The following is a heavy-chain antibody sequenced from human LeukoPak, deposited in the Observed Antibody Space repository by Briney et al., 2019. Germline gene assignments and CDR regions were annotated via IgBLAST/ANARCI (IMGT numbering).Heavy chain of an antibody. V-gene: IGHV1-18*01. Sequence: ASVKVSCKASGYTFTSYGISWVRQAPGQGLEWMGWISAYNGNTNYAQKLQGRVTMTTDTSTSTAYMELRSLRSDDTAVYYCARASMEDIVVVPAAIKWYFDLWGRGTLVTVSS. D-gene: IGHD2-2*01. CDR3: ARASMEDIVVVPAAIKWYFDL. CDR1: GYTFTSYG. J-gene: IGHJ2*01. CDR2: ISAYNGNT.